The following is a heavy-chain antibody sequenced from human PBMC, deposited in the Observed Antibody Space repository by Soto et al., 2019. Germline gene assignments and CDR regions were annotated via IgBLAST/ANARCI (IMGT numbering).Heavy chain of an antibody. J-gene: IGHJ6*02. Sequence: QVQLVESGGGVVQPGRSLRLSCAASGFTFSSYGMHWVRQAPGKGLEWVAVISYDGSNKYHADSVKGRFTISRDNSKNTLYLQMNSLRAEDTAVYYCAKIGGSSSEYYYYGMDVWGQGTTVTVSS. V-gene: IGHV3-30*18. CDR3: AKIGGSSSEYYYYGMDV. D-gene: IGHD6-6*01. CDR2: ISYDGSNK. CDR1: GFTFSSYG.